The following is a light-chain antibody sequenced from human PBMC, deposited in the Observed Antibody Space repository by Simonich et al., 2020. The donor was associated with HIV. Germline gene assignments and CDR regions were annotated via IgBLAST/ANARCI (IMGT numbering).Light chain of an antibody. J-gene: IGKJ3*01. CDR1: QSVSSY. CDR3: QQRSNWRGT. Sequence: EIVLTQSPATLSLSPGERATLSCRASQSVSSYLAWYQQKPGQAPRLLIYDASNRASDIPARFSGSGSGTDFTLTISSLEPEDFAVYYCQQRSNWRGTFGPGTKVDIK. V-gene: IGKV3-11*01. CDR2: DAS.